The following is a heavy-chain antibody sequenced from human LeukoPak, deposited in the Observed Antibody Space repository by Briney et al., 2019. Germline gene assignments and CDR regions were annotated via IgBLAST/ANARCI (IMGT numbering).Heavy chain of an antibody. CDR2: IYYSGST. V-gene: IGHV4-61*08. Sequence: SETLSLTCTVSGGSISSGGYYWSWIRQHPGKGLEWIGYIYYSGSTNCNPSLKSRVTISVDTSKNQFSLNLSSATAADTAIYYCARDTGYLGSNYGMDVWGQGTTVTVSS. CDR1: GGSISSGGYY. CDR3: ARDTGYLGSNYGMDV. J-gene: IGHJ6*02. D-gene: IGHD3-22*01.